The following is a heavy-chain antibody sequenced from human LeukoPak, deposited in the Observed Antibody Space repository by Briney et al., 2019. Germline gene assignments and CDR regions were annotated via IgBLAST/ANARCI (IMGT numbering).Heavy chain of an antibody. CDR1: GFTFSNYG. V-gene: IGHV3-30*02. Sequence: PGGSLRLSCAASGFTFSNYGMHWVRQAPGKGLEWVAFIRYDGSNKYYADSVKGRFTISRDNSKNTLYLQMNSPRAEDTAVYYCAKDTGERLGILTGYYKSRKSYFDYWGQGTLVTVSS. D-gene: IGHD3-9*01. CDR3: AKDTGERLGILTGYYKSRKSYFDY. CDR2: IRYDGSNK. J-gene: IGHJ4*02.